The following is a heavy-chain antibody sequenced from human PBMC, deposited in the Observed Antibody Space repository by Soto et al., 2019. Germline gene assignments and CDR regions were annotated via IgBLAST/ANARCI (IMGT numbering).Heavy chain of an antibody. CDR2: ISLYSDGT. Sequence: QVQLVQSGGEVKRPGASVKVSCKTSGYTFSNYGITWVRQAPGQPLEWLGWISLYSDGTNYAQKFQGRVSMTTDTSTTTAYMELRSLRSDDTAVYYCARVVPCAEALFGPWGQGTLVTVSS. CDR1: GYTFSNYG. V-gene: IGHV1-18*01. D-gene: IGHD2-2*01. CDR3: ARVVPCAEALFGP. J-gene: IGHJ5*02.